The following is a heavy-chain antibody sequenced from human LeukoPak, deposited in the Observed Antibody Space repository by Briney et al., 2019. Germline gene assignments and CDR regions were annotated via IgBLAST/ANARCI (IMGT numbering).Heavy chain of an antibody. CDR3: ARPEGFDP. J-gene: IGHJ5*02. Sequence: PSETLSLTCTVSGGSISSSIYYWGWIRQPPGKGLEWIGSIYYSGSTYYNPSLKSRVTISVDTSKNQFSLKLSPVTAADTAAYYCARPEGFDPWGQGTLVTVSS. CDR1: GGSISSSIYY. CDR2: IYYSGST. V-gene: IGHV4-39*01.